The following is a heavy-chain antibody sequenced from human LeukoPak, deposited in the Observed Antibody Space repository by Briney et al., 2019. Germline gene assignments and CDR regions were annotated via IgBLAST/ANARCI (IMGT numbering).Heavy chain of an antibody. D-gene: IGHD5-24*01. CDR1: GFIFSSYG. CDR2: TWYDGSNK. CDR3: AKESLRNGYNLDS. Sequence: GGSLRLSCAASGFIFSSYGMHWVRQAPGKGLEWVAVTWYDGSNKYYADAVKGRFTISRDNSKNTLYLQMNSLRAEDTAVYYCAKESLRNGYNLDSWGQGTLVTVSS. V-gene: IGHV3-33*06. J-gene: IGHJ4*02.